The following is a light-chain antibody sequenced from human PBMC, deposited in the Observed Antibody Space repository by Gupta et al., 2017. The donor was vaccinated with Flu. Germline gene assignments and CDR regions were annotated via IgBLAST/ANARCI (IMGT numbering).Light chain of an antibody. CDR3: SSYAGSNNHVV. CDR1: SSDVGGYNY. CDR2: EVS. J-gene: IGLJ2*01. V-gene: IGLV2-8*01. Sequence: SALCHAPSAAGGRGKSVTISPTEPSSDVGGYNYVSWYQQHPGKAPKFMIYEVSKRPSGVPDRFFGSKSGNTASLTVSGLQAEDEADYYCSSYAGSNNHVVFGGGTKLTVL.